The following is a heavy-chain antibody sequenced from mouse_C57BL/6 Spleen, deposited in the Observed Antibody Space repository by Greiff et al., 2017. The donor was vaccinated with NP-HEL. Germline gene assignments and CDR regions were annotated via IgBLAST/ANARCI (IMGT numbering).Heavy chain of an antibody. J-gene: IGHJ4*01. CDR3: ARSGSSPYDMDY. Sequence: EVQLQQSGPELVKPGASVKISCKASGYSFTGYYMHWVKQSPEQSLEWIGEINPSTGGTTYNQKFKAKATLTVDKSSSTAYMQLKSLTSEDAAVYYCARSGSSPYDMDYWGQGTSVTVSS. CDR2: INPSTGGT. D-gene: IGHD1-1*01. CDR1: GYSFTGYY. V-gene: IGHV1-42*01.